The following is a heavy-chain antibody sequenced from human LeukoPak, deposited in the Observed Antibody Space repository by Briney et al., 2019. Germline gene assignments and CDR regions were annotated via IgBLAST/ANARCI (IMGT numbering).Heavy chain of an antibody. Sequence: GRSLRLSCTASGFTFGDYAMSWIRQAPGKGLEWVGFIRSKAYGETADYAASVKGRFTISRDDSKAIAYLQMNSLKTEDTAVYHCTRDRGAYNLYDYWGQGTLLTVSS. V-gene: IGHV3-49*03. D-gene: IGHD1-1*01. J-gene: IGHJ4*02. CDR3: TRDRGAYNLYDY. CDR1: GFTFGDYA. CDR2: IRSKAYGETA.